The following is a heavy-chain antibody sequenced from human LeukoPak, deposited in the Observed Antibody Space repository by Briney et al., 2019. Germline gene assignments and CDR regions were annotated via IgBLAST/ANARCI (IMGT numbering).Heavy chain of an antibody. CDR2: ISSSSSYI. CDR3: ARDLGDSSGYPDY. J-gene: IGHJ4*02. Sequence: NPGGSQRLSCAASGFTFSSYSMNWVRQAPGKGLEWVSSISSSSSYIYYADSVKGRFTISRDNAKNSLYLQMNSLRAEDTAVYYCARDLGDSSGYPDYWGQGTLVTVSS. V-gene: IGHV3-21*01. D-gene: IGHD3-22*01. CDR1: GFTFSSYS.